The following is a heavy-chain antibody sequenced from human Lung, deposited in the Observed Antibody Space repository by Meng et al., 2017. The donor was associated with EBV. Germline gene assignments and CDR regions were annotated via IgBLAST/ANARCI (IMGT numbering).Heavy chain of an antibody. J-gene: IGHJ4*02. CDR3: ARDYSLDY. Sequence: QVRWGQTGGEVKKPGAPVRISCKASGYTFGSCGISWVRQAPEQGLEWMGWISAYDGNSNYARKFQDRVSMTTDTSTSTVYMELRSLISDDTAVYYCARDYSLDYWGQGTLVTVSS. CDR1: GYTFGSCG. CDR2: ISAYDGNS. D-gene: IGHD2-15*01. V-gene: IGHV1-18*01.